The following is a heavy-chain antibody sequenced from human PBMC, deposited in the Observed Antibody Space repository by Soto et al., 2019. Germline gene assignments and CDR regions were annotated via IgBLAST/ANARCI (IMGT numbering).Heavy chain of an antibody. CDR3: ARQDLTNSSGWYPYYYGMDV. J-gene: IGHJ6*02. V-gene: IGHV5-10-1*01. CDR2: IDRSDSYT. Sequence: GESLKISCKGSGYSFTSYWISWVRQMPGKGLEWMGRIDRSDSYTNYSPSFQGHVTISADKSISTAYLQWSSLKASDTAMYYCARQDLTNSSGWYPYYYGMDVWGQGTTVTVSS. CDR1: GYSFTSYW. D-gene: IGHD6-19*01.